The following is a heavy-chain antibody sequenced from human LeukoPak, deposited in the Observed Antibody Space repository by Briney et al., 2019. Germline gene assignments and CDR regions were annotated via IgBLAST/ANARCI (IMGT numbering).Heavy chain of an antibody. CDR3: ARVQDYNYDY. J-gene: IGHJ4*02. D-gene: IGHD4-11*01. CDR1: GGSISSSNW. Sequence: SETLSLTCAVSGGSISSSNWWSWVRQPPGKGLEWIGEIYHSGSTNYNPSLKSRVTISVDTSKNQFSLKLSSVTAADTAVYYCARVQDYNYDYWGQGTLVTVSS. V-gene: IGHV4-4*02. CDR2: IYHSGST.